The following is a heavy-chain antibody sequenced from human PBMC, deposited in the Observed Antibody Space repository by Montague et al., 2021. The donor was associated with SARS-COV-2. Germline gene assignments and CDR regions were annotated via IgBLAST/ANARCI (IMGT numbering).Heavy chain of an antibody. CDR2: IFGSGAGT. CDR1: GFAFNNFA. CDR3: AKQPGAGAVVYWYFDL. V-gene: IGHV3-23*01. D-gene: IGHD6-19*01. J-gene: IGHJ2*01. Sequence: LRLSCAASGFAFNNFAMTWVRQAPGKGLEWVSSIFGSGAGTYYADSVKGRFTISRDNSKNTLYLQTNSPRAEDTAKYYCAKQPGAGAVVYWYFDLWGRGTVVSVSS.